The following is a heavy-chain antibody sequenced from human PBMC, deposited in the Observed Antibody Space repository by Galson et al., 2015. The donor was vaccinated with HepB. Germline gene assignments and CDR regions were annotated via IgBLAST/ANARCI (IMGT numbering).Heavy chain of an antibody. CDR2: ISSSSSTI. Sequence: SLRLSCAASGFTFCSYSMNWVRQAPGKGLEWVSYISSSSSTIYYADSVKGRFTISRDNAKNSLYLQMNSLRDEDTAVYYCARDRGPPGYSSGWFNDAFDIWGQGTMVTVSS. CDR3: ARDRGPPGYSSGWFNDAFDI. D-gene: IGHD6-19*01. J-gene: IGHJ3*02. V-gene: IGHV3-48*02. CDR1: GFTFCSYS.